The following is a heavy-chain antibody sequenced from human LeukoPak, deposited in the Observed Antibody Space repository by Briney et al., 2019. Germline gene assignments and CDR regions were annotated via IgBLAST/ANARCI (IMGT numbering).Heavy chain of an antibody. Sequence: VGSLRLSCGASGFTFSSYAMSWVRQAPGKGLEWVSAISGSGGSTYYADSVKGRFTISRDNSKNTLYLQMNSLRAEDTAVYYCAKDVYSNYYFDYWGQGTLVTVSS. D-gene: IGHD4-11*01. J-gene: IGHJ4*02. CDR3: AKDVYSNYYFDY. CDR2: ISGSGGST. V-gene: IGHV3-23*01. CDR1: GFTFSSYA.